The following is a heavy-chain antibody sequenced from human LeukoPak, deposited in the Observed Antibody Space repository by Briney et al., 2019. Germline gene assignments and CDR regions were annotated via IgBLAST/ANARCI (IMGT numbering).Heavy chain of an antibody. V-gene: IGHV3-9*01. Sequence: GGSLRLSCAASGFTFDDYAMHWVRQAPGKGLEWVSGISWNSGSIGYADSVKGRFTISRDNAKNSLYLQMNSLRAEDTAVYYCATAHRHYYYDTSGPGGPFDSWGQGTLVTVSS. CDR3: ATAHRHYYYDTSGPGGPFDS. J-gene: IGHJ4*02. CDR2: ISWNSGSI. CDR1: GFTFDDYA. D-gene: IGHD3-22*01.